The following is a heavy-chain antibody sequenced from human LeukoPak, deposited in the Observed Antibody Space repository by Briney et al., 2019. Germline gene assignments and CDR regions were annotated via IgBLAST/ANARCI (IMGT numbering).Heavy chain of an antibody. V-gene: IGHV3-7*03. D-gene: IGHD6-19*01. CDR3: ATGAGCGY. CDR1: GFTFSSYW. CDR2: IKQDGSER. Sequence: AGGSLRLSCAASGFTFSSYWMTRVRQAPGKGLEWVANIKQDGSERNYVDSVKGRFTISRDNAKNSLYLQMNTLRDEDTAVYYCATGAGCGYWGQGTLVTVSS. J-gene: IGHJ4*02.